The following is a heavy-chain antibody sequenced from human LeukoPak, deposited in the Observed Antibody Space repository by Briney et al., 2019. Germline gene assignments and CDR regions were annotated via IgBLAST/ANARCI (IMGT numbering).Heavy chain of an antibody. V-gene: IGHV4-39*01. Sequence: SETLSLTCTVSGGSISSYYWGWIRQPPGKGLEWIGSIYYSGSTYYNPSLKSRVTISVDTSKNQFSLKLSSVTAADTAVYYCARRYNWNYGTYYYYGMDVWGQGTTVTVSS. D-gene: IGHD1-7*01. J-gene: IGHJ6*02. CDR2: IYYSGST. CDR1: GGSISSYY. CDR3: ARRYNWNYGTYYYYGMDV.